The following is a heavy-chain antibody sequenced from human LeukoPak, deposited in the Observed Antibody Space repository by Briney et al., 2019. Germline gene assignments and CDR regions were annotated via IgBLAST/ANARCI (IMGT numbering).Heavy chain of an antibody. Sequence: PGGSLRLSCAASGFTFSTYAMSWVRQAPGKGLEWVSTISSSGDNTYYANSVKGRFTVSRDSSKSTLYLQMNSLRAEDTAVYYCAKDYYDSSGPFDYWGQGTLVTVSS. D-gene: IGHD3-22*01. CDR3: AKDYYDSSGPFDY. V-gene: IGHV3-23*01. J-gene: IGHJ4*02. CDR2: ISSSGDNT. CDR1: GFTFSTYA.